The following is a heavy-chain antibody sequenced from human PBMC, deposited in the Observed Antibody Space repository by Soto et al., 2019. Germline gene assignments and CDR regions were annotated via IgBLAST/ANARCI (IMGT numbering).Heavy chain of an antibody. D-gene: IGHD1-1*01. CDR2: FAGSTGST. J-gene: IGHJ4*02. Sequence: EVQLLESGGDLVQPGGSLRLSCAASGFTFSSYTMNWVRQAPGKGLEWVSTFAGSTGSTFYADSVKGRFTISRDDSKNTLYLQMNSLRAEDTAVYYCAKRHTTVATPANYFDYWGQGTLVTVSS. CDR3: AKRHTTVATPANYFDY. V-gene: IGHV3-23*01. CDR1: GFTFSSYT.